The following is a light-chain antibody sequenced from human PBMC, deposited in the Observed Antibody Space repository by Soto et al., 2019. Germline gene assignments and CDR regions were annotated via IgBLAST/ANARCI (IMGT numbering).Light chain of an antibody. CDR3: QQYNNWPPLT. CDR2: GAS. V-gene: IGKV3-15*01. J-gene: IGKJ4*01. CDR1: QSVSSN. Sequence: EIVMTQSPATLSVSPGERATLSCRASQSVSSNLAWYQQKPGQAPRLLIYGASTRDTGIPARFSGSGSGTEFTLTISSMQSEDFEVYYCQQYNNWPPLTFGGGTKVEIK.